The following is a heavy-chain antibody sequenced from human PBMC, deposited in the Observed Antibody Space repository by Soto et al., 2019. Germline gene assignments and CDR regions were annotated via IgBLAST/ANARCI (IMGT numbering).Heavy chain of an antibody. Sequence: GESLKISCKGSGYSLTSYWISWVRQMPGKGLEWMGRIDPSDSYTNYSPSFQGHVTISADKSISTAYLQWSSLKASDTAMYYCARHETSYGYSYYGMDVWGQGTTVTVSS. CDR1: GYSLTSYW. D-gene: IGHD5-18*01. V-gene: IGHV5-10-1*01. J-gene: IGHJ6*02. CDR3: ARHETSYGYSYYGMDV. CDR2: IDPSDSYT.